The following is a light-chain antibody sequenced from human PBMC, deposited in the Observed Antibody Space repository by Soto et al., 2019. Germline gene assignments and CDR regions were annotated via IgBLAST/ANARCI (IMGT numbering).Light chain of an antibody. CDR3: QEYNTWPWT. Sequence: EIVLTQSPGTLSLSPGERATLSCRASQSVSSSYLAWYQQKPGQAPRVLIYGASCRATGIPDRFSGSGSGTDFTLTISRLEPEDSAVYYCQEYNTWPWTFGQGTKVEFK. CDR1: QSVSSSY. J-gene: IGKJ1*01. V-gene: IGKV3-20*01. CDR2: GAS.